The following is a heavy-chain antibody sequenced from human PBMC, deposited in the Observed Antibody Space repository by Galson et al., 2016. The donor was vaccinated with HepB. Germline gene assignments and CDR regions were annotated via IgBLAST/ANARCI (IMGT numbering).Heavy chain of an antibody. CDR3: GKSLPLWFGEFMARYYAMDD. CDR2: IGTSGGST. D-gene: IGHD3-10*01. J-gene: IGHJ4*02. V-gene: IGHV3-23*01. Sequence: SLRLSCAASGFTFRSYAMSWVRQAPGKGLEWVSSIGTSGGSTYYADSVKGRFTISRDNSKSTLYLQMNSLRAEDTAVYYCGKSLPLWFGEFMARYYAMDDWGQGTLVTVSS. CDR1: GFTFRSYA.